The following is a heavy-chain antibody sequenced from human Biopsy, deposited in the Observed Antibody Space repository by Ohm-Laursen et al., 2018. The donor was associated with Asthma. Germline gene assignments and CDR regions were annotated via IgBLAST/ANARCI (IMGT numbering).Heavy chain of an antibody. CDR2: IAWDGINS. Sequence: SLRLSCAAPGFTFSTYGMHWVRQAPGKGLEWVAFIAWDGINSYYADSVKGRFTISRDNSRNTLYLQKNSLRADDTAVYYCARAGESDLVGGLDVWGQGTTVIVS. V-gene: IGHV3-30*03. D-gene: IGHD2-21*01. CDR3: ARAGESDLVGGLDV. J-gene: IGHJ6*02. CDR1: GFTFSTYG.